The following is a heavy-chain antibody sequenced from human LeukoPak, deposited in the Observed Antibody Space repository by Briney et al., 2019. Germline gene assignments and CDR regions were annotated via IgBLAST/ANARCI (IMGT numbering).Heavy chain of an antibody. Sequence: AGTLRLSCAASGFSFSNCSMNWVRQAPGKGLEWVSSISSSSTYIYYADSLEGRFTISRDNVRNSLYLQMNSLRAEDTAVYYCAGDYEGNLAFDIWGQGTMVTVSS. J-gene: IGHJ3*02. CDR2: ISSSSTYI. CDR3: AGDYEGNLAFDI. D-gene: IGHD4-23*01. V-gene: IGHV3-21*01. CDR1: GFSFSNCS.